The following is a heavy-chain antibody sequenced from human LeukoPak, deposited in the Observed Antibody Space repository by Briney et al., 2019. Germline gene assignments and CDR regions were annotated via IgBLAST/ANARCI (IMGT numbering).Heavy chain of an antibody. D-gene: IGHD6-13*01. Sequence: GGSLRLSCAVSGFPFSTYGMTWVRQAPGKGLEWVSLISGTGTGTYYADSVKGRFTISRDNSKNTLYLQMNSLRAEDTALYHCAKARAAAVNYYFDYWGQGTLVTVSS. V-gene: IGHV3-23*01. CDR3: AKARAAAVNYYFDY. CDR1: GFPFSTYG. CDR2: ISGTGTGT. J-gene: IGHJ4*02.